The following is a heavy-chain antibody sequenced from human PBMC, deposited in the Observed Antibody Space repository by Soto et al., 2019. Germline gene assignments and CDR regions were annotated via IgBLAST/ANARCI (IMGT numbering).Heavy chain of an antibody. V-gene: IGHV4-30-4*01. CDR3: ARMSGTYYVPDY. D-gene: IGHD1-26*01. Sequence: QVQLQESGPRLVEASQTLSLTCTVSNASITSSGYYWSWVRQPPGKRLEWIGYIYHSGSTFYSPSLQSRLTMSVDTSKNQFSLTLRSMTAADTPLYLCARMSGTYYVPDYWGQGTLVTVPS. CDR1: NASITSSGYY. J-gene: IGHJ4*02. CDR2: IYHSGST.